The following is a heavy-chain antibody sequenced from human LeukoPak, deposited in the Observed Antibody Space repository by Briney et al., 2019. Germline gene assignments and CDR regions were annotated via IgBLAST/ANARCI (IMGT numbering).Heavy chain of an antibody. D-gene: IGHD6-13*01. CDR1: GFTFSSYR. CDR2: ISSSSSYI. CDR3: AKRTSGSSWYSSDY. V-gene: IGHV3-21*04. J-gene: IGHJ4*02. Sequence: PGGSLRLSCAASGFTFSSYRMNWVRQAPGKGLGWVSSISSSSSYIFYADSVKGRFTISRDNAKNSLYLQMNSLRAEDTAVYYCAKRTSGSSWYSSDYWGQGTLVTVSS.